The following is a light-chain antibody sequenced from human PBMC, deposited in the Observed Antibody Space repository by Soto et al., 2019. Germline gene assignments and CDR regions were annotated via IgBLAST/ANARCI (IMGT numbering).Light chain of an antibody. Sequence: EVVLTQSPGTLSLSPGEGATLSCRASQSVSSNYFAWYQQKAGQAPRLLIYGISTRATGIPDRFSGSGSGTDFTLTISRLEPEDFAVYYCQQYATSPYTFGQGTKLEIK. V-gene: IGKV3-20*01. CDR1: QSVSSNY. J-gene: IGKJ2*01. CDR2: GIS. CDR3: QQYATSPYT.